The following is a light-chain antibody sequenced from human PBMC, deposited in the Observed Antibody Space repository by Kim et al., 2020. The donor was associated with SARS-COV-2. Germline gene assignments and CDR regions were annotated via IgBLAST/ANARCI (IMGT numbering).Light chain of an antibody. CDR2: EDD. V-gene: IGLV6-57*01. CDR1: SGSIASNY. J-gene: IGLJ2*01. Sequence: NFMLTQPHSVSESPGKTVTISCTRSSGSIASNYVQWYQQRPGSSPTTVIYEDDQRPSGVPARFSGSIDSSSNSASLTISGLKIEDEADYYCQSYDSTDVVFGGGTRLTVL. CDR3: QSYDSTDVV.